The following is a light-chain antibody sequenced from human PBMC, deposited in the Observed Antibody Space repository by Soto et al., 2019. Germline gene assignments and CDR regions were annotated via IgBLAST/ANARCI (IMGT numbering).Light chain of an antibody. CDR3: QQRHMWPIT. V-gene: IGKV3-11*01. J-gene: IGKJ5*01. CDR2: DAY. Sequence: VVPIPTRVTLSLSRRERAALSCRASQSFRGLLAWYQQKPGQAPRLLIYDAYNRATGIPPRFSGSGSGTDFTLTISSLEPEDSAVYYCQQRHMWPITFGQGTRVDIK. CDR1: QSFRGL.